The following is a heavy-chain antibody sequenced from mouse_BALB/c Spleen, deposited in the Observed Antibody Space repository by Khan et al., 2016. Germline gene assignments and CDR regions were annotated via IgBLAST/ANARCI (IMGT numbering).Heavy chain of an antibody. V-gene: IGHV1S136*01. CDR1: GYTFTSYV. D-gene: IGHD1-1*01. CDR3: ARGWGHYCGSSYFDY. J-gene: IGHJ2*01. Sequence: VQLQQSGPELVKPGASVKMSCKASGYTFTSYVMHWVKQKPGQGLEWIGYINPYNDGTKYNEKFKGKATLTSDKSSSTAYMELSSLTSEDSAVYYCARGWGHYCGSSYFDYWGQGTTLTVSS. CDR2: INPYNDGT.